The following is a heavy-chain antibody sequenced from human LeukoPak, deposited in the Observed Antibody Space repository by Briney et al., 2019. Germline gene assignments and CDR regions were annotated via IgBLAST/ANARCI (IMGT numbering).Heavy chain of an antibody. CDR2: ISYSGST. CDR3: ARAGGTMRWFDP. Sequence: TSETLSLTCTVSGGSISSYYWSWIRQPPGKGLEWIGYISYSGSTNYNPSLTSRVTISVDTFKNQFSLKLSSVTAADTAVYYCARAGGTMRWFDPWGQGTLVTVSS. CDR1: GGSISSYY. V-gene: IGHV4-59*01. J-gene: IGHJ5*02. D-gene: IGHD3-22*01.